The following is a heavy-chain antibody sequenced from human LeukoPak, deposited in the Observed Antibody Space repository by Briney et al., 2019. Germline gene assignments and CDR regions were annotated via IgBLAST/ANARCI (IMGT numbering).Heavy chain of an antibody. V-gene: IGHV3-48*01. CDR3: ALRTVYCSSTSCSN. CDR2: ISSSSSTI. Sequence: GGSLRLSCAASGFTFSSYSMNWVRQAPGKGLEWVSYISSSSSTIYYADSVKGRFTISRDNAKNSLYLQMNSLRAEDTAVYYCALRTVYCSSTSCSNWGQGTLVTVSS. D-gene: IGHD2-2*01. J-gene: IGHJ4*02. CDR1: GFTFSSYS.